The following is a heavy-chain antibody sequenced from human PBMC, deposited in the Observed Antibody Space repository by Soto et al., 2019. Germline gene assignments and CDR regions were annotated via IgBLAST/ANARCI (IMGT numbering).Heavy chain of an antibody. CDR2: VYYSGTT. D-gene: IGHD4-17*01. Sequence: PSETLSLTCSVSCGPVSDKTYYWSWIRQPPGKRLEWIGYVYYSGTTNYNPSLKSRVTISVDLSKNRFSLRLSSVTTADTALYYCARTTAVPNTLRSRYFFDYWGQGTLVTVSS. CDR1: CGPVSDKTYY. CDR3: ARTTAVPNTLRSRYFFDY. V-gene: IGHV4-61*01. J-gene: IGHJ4*02.